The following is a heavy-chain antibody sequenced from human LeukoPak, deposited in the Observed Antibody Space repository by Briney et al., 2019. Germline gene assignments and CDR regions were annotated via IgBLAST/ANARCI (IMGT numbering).Heavy chain of an antibody. J-gene: IGHJ4*02. Sequence: LRLSCAASGFTFSSYEMNWVRQAPGKGLEWIGSIHYSGSAYYNPSLKSRVTISVDTSKNQFSLKLSSVTAADTAVYYCTRGDFWSGQQLDFWGQGTLVTVSS. CDR1: GFTFSSYE. CDR2: IHYSGSA. V-gene: IGHV4-59*05. CDR3: TRGDFWSGQQLDF. D-gene: IGHD3-3*01.